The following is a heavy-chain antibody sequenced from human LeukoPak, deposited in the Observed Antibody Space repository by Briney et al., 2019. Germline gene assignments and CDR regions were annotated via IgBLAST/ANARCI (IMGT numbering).Heavy chain of an antibody. J-gene: IGHJ4*02. CDR2: IHYRGGT. CDR3: ARHLDGALVPFDY. Sequence: TSETLSLTCSVSGGSVSSGSYYWSWIRQPPGKGLERIGYIHYRGGTSYNPSLKTRVSISVDTSKNQFSLRLSSVTAADTAVYYCARHLDGALVPFDYWGQGTLVTVSS. V-gene: IGHV4-61*01. CDR1: GGSVSSGSYY. D-gene: IGHD4-17*01.